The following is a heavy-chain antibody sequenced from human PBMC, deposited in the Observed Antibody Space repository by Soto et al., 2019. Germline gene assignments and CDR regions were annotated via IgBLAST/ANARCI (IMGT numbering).Heavy chain of an antibody. CDR1: GFTFSSYE. D-gene: IGHD2-2*01. Sequence: LRLSCAASGFTFSSYEMNWVRQAPGKGLEWVSYISSSGSTIYYADSVKGRFTISRDNAKNSLYLQMNSLRAEDTAVYYCAREPVVPAAIIGYYYGMDVWGQGTTVTVSS. V-gene: IGHV3-48*03. CDR3: AREPVVPAAIIGYYYGMDV. J-gene: IGHJ6*02. CDR2: ISSSGSTI.